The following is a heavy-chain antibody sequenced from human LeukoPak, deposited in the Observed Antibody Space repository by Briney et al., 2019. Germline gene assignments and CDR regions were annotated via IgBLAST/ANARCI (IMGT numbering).Heavy chain of an antibody. CDR2: IYSGGST. Sequence: GGSLRLSCAASGFTVSSNYMSWVRQAPGKGLEWVSVIYSGGSTYYADSVKGRFTISRDNSKNTLYLQMNSLRAEDTAVYYCARAIRWPQFDYWGQGTLVTVSS. CDR1: GFTVSSNY. J-gene: IGHJ4*02. CDR3: ARAIRWPQFDY. D-gene: IGHD5-24*01. V-gene: IGHV3-53*01.